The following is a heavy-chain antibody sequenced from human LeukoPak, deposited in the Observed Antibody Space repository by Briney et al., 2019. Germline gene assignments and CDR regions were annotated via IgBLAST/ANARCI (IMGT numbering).Heavy chain of an antibody. V-gene: IGHV3-20*03. D-gene: IGHD7-27*01. Sequence: GGSLRLSYAASGFTFDAFGMTWVRQAPGKGLEWVTAIRGDAGSTGYADSVKGRFTISRDNAKNSLYLQMNSLRVEDTALYYCARVWAWGSGNYFDNWGQGTLVTVSS. CDR3: ARVWAWGSGNYFDN. CDR1: GFTFDAFG. J-gene: IGHJ4*02. CDR2: IRGDAGST.